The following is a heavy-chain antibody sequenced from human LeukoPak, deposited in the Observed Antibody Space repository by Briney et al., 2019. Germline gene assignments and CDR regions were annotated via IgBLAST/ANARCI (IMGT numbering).Heavy chain of an antibody. CDR2: SNGDGSST. J-gene: IGHJ4*02. CDR3: ARAGYCSGGNCYSSYYDY. V-gene: IGHV3-74*01. CDR1: GFTFSSYW. Sequence: KTGGSLRLSCAASGFTFSSYWMHWVRQAPGKGLLWVSRSNGDGSSTAYADSVKGRFTISRDNAKNTLYLQTNSLRAEDAALYYCARAGYCSGGNCYSSYYDYWGQGTLVTVSS. D-gene: IGHD2-15*01.